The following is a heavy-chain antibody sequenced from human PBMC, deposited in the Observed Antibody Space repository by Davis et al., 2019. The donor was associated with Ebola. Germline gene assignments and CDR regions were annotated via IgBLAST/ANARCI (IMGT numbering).Heavy chain of an antibody. J-gene: IGHJ4*02. CDR3: AIVGFGSGNYHIDY. V-gene: IGHV1-2*02. CDR1: GYTFNTYY. CDR2: INPNSGGT. Sequence: ASVPVSCKASGYTFNTYYINWVRQPPAQGLEWMAWINPNSGGTNFPQKFQGRVTVTRDTSIGTAYMEVNRLTSDDTAVYYCAIVGFGSGNYHIDYWGQGTLVTVSS. D-gene: IGHD3-16*02.